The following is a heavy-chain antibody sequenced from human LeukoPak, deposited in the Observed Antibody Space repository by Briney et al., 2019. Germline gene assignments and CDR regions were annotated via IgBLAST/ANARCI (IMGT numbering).Heavy chain of an antibody. CDR1: GFTFSSYA. Sequence: GGSLRLSCAASGFTFSSYAMSWVRQAPGKGLEWVSAISGSGGSTYYADSVKGRFTISRDNSKNTLYLQMNSLRAEDTAVYYCAKVASDLNTAMVTPYFDYWGQGTLVTVSS. CDR3: AKVASDLNTAMVTPYFDY. J-gene: IGHJ4*02. V-gene: IGHV3-23*01. CDR2: ISGSGGST. D-gene: IGHD5-18*01.